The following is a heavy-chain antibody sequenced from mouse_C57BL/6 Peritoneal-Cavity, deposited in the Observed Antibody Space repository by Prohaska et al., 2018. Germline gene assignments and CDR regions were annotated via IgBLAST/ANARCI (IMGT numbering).Heavy chain of an antibody. D-gene: IGHD1-1*01. CDR2: IWWDDDK. CDR1: GFSLSTFGMG. Sequence: QVTLKESGPGILQPSQTLSLTCSFSGFSLSTFGMGLGWIRQPSGKGLEWLAHIWWDDDKYYNPALKSRLTISKDTSKNQVFLKIANVDTADTATYYCARPYYGSSYPYYFDYWGKGTTLPVSP. J-gene: IGHJ2*01. V-gene: IGHV8-8*01. CDR3: ARPYYGSSYPYYFDY.